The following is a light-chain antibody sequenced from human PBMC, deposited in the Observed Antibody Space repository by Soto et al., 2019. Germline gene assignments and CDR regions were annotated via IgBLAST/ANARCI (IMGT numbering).Light chain of an antibody. V-gene: IGKV1-5*01. Sequence: DIQMTQSPSSLSASVGDRITITCRASQSISFYLNWYQQKPGKAPKLLIYDASSLESGVPSRFSGSGSGTEFTLTISSLQPDDFATYYCQQYNSYLFGPGTKVDIK. J-gene: IGKJ3*01. CDR2: DAS. CDR3: QQYNSYL. CDR1: QSISFY.